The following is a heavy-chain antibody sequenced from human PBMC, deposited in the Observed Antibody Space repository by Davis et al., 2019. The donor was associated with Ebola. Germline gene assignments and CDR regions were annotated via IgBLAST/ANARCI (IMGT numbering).Heavy chain of an antibody. CDR2: IYYSGST. V-gene: IGHV4-59*04. Sequence: MPGGSLRLSCTVSGGSISSYYWSWIRQPPGKGLEWIGYIYYSGSTYYNPSLKSRVTISVDTSKNQFSLKLSSVTAADTAVYYCARTRVPAADDAFDIWGQGTMITVSS. J-gene: IGHJ3*02. D-gene: IGHD2-2*01. CDR3: ARTRVPAADDAFDI. CDR1: GGSISSYY.